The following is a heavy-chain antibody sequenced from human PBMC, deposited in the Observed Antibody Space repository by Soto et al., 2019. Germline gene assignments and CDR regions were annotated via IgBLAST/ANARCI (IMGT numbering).Heavy chain of an antibody. D-gene: IGHD3-10*01. J-gene: IGHJ4*02. Sequence: GGSLRLSCVACGFTFSNYWMSWVCQAPGKGLEWVANMGQDGSEKYHVDSVKGRSIIFRDNAKNTVYLQMNSLRAEDTAVYYCARLRPGSYFDSWGQGTLVTVSS. CDR1: GFTFSNYW. V-gene: IGHV3-7*01. CDR3: ARLRPGSYFDS. CDR2: MGQDGSEK.